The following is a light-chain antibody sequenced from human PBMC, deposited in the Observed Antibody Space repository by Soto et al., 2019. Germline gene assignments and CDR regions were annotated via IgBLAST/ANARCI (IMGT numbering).Light chain of an antibody. Sequence: DIVMTQSPDSMAVSVGERATINCESSQSVLYSSNNKNCLAWYQQKPGQPPKLVIYWAYIRESGVPDRFSGGGSGTDFTLTISGLQAEDVAVYYCQQYCVRPWTFGQGTKVEIK. V-gene: IGKV4-1*01. CDR2: WAY. CDR3: QQYCVRPWT. CDR1: QSVLYSSNNKNC. J-gene: IGKJ1*01.